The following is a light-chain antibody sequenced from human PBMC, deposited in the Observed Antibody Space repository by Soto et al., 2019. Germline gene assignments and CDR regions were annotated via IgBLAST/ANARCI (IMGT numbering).Light chain of an antibody. V-gene: IGLV3-21*04. CDR3: QVWDSSSDHPDVV. J-gene: IGLJ2*01. Sequence: SYELTQPPSVSVAPGKRARITCGGNTIGSKGVHWYKQKPGQAPVLVIYYDSDRPSGIPERFSGSNSGNTATLTISRVEAGDEADYYCQVWDSSSDHPDVVFGGGTKLTVL. CDR2: YDS. CDR1: TIGSKG.